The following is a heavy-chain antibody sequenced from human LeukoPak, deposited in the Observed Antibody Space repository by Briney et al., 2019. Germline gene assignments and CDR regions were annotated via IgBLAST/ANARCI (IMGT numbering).Heavy chain of an antibody. V-gene: IGHV5-51*01. CDR3: ARRPGSSGWYGWFDP. CDR1: GYSFTSYW. D-gene: IGHD6-19*01. Sequence: GESLKISCKGSGYSFTSYWIGWVRQMPGKGLEWMGIIYPGDSDTRYSPSFQGQVTISADKSISTAYLQWSSLKASDTAMYYCARRPGSSGWYGWFDPWGQGTLVTVSS. CDR2: IYPGDSDT. J-gene: IGHJ5*02.